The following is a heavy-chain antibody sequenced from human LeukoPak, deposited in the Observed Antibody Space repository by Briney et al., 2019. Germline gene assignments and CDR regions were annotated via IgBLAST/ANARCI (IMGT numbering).Heavy chain of an antibody. Sequence: GGSLRLSCAASGFTFDDYAMHWVRQAPGKGLEWVSYISSSGSTIYYADSVKGRFTISRDNAKNSLYLQMNSLRAEDTAVYYCARGVRQWLLTYYFDYWGQGTLVTVSS. J-gene: IGHJ4*02. CDR3: ARGVRQWLLTYYFDY. CDR1: GFTFDDYA. D-gene: IGHD6-19*01. CDR2: ISSSGSTI. V-gene: IGHV3-48*03.